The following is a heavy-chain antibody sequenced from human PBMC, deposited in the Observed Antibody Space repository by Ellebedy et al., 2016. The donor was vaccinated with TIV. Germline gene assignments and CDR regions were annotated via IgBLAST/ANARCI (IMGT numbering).Heavy chain of an antibody. CDR3: AKDVLRFLEGFDY. CDR2: ISGSGGST. J-gene: IGHJ4*02. D-gene: IGHD3-3*01. Sequence: GGSLRLXCAASGFTFSSYAMSWVRQAPGKGLEWVSAISGSGGSTYYADSVKGRFTISRDNSKNTLYLQMNSLRAEDTAVYYCAKDVLRFLEGFDYWGQGTLVTVSS. CDR1: GFTFSSYA. V-gene: IGHV3-23*01.